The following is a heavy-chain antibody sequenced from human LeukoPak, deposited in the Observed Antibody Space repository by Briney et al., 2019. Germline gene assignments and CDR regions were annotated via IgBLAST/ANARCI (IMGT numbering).Heavy chain of an antibody. D-gene: IGHD3-22*01. CDR2: IYYSGST. V-gene: IGHV4-61*01. CDR1: GGSVSSGSYY. Sequence: SETLSLTCTVSGGSVSSGSYYWSWIRQPPGKGLEWIGYIYYSGSTNYNPSLKSRVTISVDTSKNQFSLKLSSVTAADTAVYYCARGVVGPGYDSSGYYFDYWGQGTLVTVSS. J-gene: IGHJ4*02. CDR3: ARGVVGPGYDSSGYYFDY.